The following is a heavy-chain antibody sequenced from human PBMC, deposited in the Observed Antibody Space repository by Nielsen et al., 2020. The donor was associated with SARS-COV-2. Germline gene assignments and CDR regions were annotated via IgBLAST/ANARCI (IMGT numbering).Heavy chain of an antibody. D-gene: IGHD3-3*01. CDR1: GFTFSSYG. Sequence: GESLKISCAASGFTFSSYGMHWVRQAPGKGLEWVAVIWYDGSNKYYADSVKGRFTISRDNSKNTLYLQMNSLRAEDTAVYYCARGGGGAILQFWSGYYRGYYYYGMDVWGQGTTVTVSS. CDR3: ARGGGGAILQFWSGYYRGYYYYGMDV. V-gene: IGHV3-33*01. CDR2: IWYDGSNK. J-gene: IGHJ6*02.